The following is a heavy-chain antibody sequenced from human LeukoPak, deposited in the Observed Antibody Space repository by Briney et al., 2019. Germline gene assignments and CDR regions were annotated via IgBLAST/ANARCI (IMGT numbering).Heavy chain of an antibody. D-gene: IGHD6-13*01. J-gene: IGHJ5*02. CDR2: EGGQT. CDR3: ARGRIALDP. Sequence: HPSETLSLTCSVSGGSIGGSNHFWGWIRQAPGNGLEWIGNEGGQTYYNVSLQSRLIISVDTSKNQFSLKLSSVTAADTAVYYCARGRIALDPWGQGTLVTVSS. CDR1: GGSIGGSNHF. V-gene: IGHV4-39*07.